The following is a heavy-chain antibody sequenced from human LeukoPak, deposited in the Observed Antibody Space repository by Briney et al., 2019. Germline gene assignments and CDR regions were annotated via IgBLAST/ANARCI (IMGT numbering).Heavy chain of an antibody. D-gene: IGHD1-26*01. V-gene: IGHV1-69*13. CDR1: GGTFSSYA. CDR3: AREIRRGAGDWFDP. Sequence: SVKVSCKASGGTFSSYAISWVRQAPGQGLEWMGGIIPIFGTANYAQKFQGRVTITADESTSTAYMELSRLRSDDTAVYYCAREIRRGAGDWFDPWGQGTLVTVSS. CDR2: IIPIFGTA. J-gene: IGHJ5*02.